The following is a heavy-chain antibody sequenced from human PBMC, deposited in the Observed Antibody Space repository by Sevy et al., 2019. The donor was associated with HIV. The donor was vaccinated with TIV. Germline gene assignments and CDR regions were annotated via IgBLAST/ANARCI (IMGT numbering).Heavy chain of an antibody. V-gene: IGHV3-7*01. D-gene: IGHD3-16*01. CDR2: IKADGSDK. CDR3: AHETFGRFES. Sequence: GGSLRLSCAASGFTISANWMNWVRQAPGKGLEWVAKIKADGSDKHYVDSVEGRFTISRDNAKNSLFLQMNSLRVEDTAVYYCAHETFGRFESWGQGTLVTVSS. CDR1: GFTISANW. J-gene: IGHJ4*02.